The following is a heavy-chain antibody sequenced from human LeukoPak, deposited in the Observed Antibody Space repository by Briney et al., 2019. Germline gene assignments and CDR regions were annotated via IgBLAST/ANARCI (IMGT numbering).Heavy chain of an antibody. V-gene: IGHV3-7*01. D-gene: IGHD3-10*01. CDR3: ARGVGDLNN. CDR1: GFSFTTYW. CDR2: IKQDGTEK. Sequence: GGSLRLSCAASGFSFTTYWMSWVRQAPGKGLEWVANIKQDGTEKYYVDSVKGRFTISRDNAKNSLYLQMNSLRAEDTAVYYCARGVGDLNNWGQGTLVTVSS. J-gene: IGHJ1*01.